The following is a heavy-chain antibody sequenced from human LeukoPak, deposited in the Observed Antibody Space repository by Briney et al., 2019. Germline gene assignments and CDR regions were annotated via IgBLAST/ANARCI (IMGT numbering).Heavy chain of an antibody. V-gene: IGHV4-59*01. D-gene: IGHD2-2*01. Sequence: SETQSLTCSVSGGSINSYYWSWIRQPPGKGLEWIGYIYYSGSSKYNPSLKSRVTISVDTSKNQLSLKLSSVTAADTAVYYCARARCSSTSCPMWAFDIWGQGTMVTVSS. CDR2: IYYSGSS. J-gene: IGHJ3*02. CDR1: GGSINSYY. CDR3: ARARCSSTSCPMWAFDI.